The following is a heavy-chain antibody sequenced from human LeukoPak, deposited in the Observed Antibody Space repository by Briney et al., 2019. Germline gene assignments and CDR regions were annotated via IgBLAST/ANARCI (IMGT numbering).Heavy chain of an antibody. V-gene: IGHV3-48*01. CDR3: ASTPTGLRFLEWLST. D-gene: IGHD3-3*01. Sequence: GGSLRLSCAASGFTFSSYSMNWVRQAPGKGLEWVSYISSSSSTIYYADSVKGRFTISRDNAKNSLYLQMNSLRAEDTAVYYCASTPTGLRFLEWLSTGGQGTLVTVSS. CDR2: ISSSSSTI. J-gene: IGHJ4*02. CDR1: GFTFSSYS.